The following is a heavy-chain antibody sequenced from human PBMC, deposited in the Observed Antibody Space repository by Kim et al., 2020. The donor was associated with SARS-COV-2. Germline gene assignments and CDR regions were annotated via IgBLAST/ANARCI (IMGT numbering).Heavy chain of an antibody. J-gene: IGHJ4*02. D-gene: IGHD3-9*01. V-gene: IGHV4-59*01. CDR3: ARGSRYFDWLLHFDY. CDR1: GGSISSYY. Sequence: SETLSLTCTVSGGSISSYYWSWIRQPPGKGLEWIGYIYYSGSTNYNPSLKSRVTISVDTSKNQFSLKLSSVTAADTAVYYCARGSRYFDWLLHFDYWGQGTLVTVSS. CDR2: IYYSGST.